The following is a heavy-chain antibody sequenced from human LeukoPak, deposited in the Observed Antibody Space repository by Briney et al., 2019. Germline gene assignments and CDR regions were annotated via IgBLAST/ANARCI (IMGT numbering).Heavy chain of an antibody. Sequence: ASVKVSCKASGYTFTSYGISWVRQAPGQGLEWMGWISAYNGNTNYAQKLQGRVTMTTDTSTSTAYMELRSLRSDDTAVYYCASRYGSGSYHSDAFDIWGQGTIVTVSS. J-gene: IGHJ3*02. CDR2: ISAYNGNT. D-gene: IGHD3-10*01. CDR1: GYTFTSYG. V-gene: IGHV1-18*01. CDR3: ASRYGSGSYHSDAFDI.